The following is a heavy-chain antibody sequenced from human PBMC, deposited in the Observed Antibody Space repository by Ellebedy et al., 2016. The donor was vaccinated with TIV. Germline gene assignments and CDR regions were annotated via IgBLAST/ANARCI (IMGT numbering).Heavy chain of an antibody. CDR2: TYYRSKWFT. D-gene: IGHD3-10*01. Sequence: SQTLSLTXXISGDSVSGHSVSWCWLRQSPSGGLQWLGRTYYRSKWFTYYAKSVKSRITINQDTSKNQFSLQLNSVTPEDTTVYYCARDFTTIRGVMNPFDYWGQGTLVTVSS. CDR3: ARDFTTIRGVMNPFDY. CDR1: GDSVSGHSVS. J-gene: IGHJ4*02. V-gene: IGHV6-1*01.